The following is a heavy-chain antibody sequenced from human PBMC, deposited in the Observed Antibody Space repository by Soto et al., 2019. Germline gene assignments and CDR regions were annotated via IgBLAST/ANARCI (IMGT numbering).Heavy chain of an antibody. Sequence: ASVKVSCKASGYIFNDYAISWVRQAPGQGLEWVGWISASIGHTNYAQSFQGRVTMTTDGSTTTAYMELRNLRSDDTAVYYCARGSYCSGGTCTNWFDPWGQGTLVTVSS. J-gene: IGHJ5*02. D-gene: IGHD2-15*01. CDR1: GYIFNDYA. V-gene: IGHV1-18*01. CDR2: ISASIGHT. CDR3: ARGSYCSGGTCTNWFDP.